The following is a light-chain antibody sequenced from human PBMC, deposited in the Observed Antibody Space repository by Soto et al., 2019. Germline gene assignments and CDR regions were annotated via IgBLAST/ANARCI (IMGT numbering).Light chain of an antibody. Sequence: EIVMTQSPATLSVSPVERATLSCRASQSVSSNLAWYQQKPGQAPRLLIYGASTRATGIPARFSGSGSGTEFTLTISSLQSEDFAVYYCQQYNNWPPFGQGTKGDIK. CDR3: QQYNNWPP. CDR1: QSVSSN. CDR2: GAS. J-gene: IGKJ1*01. V-gene: IGKV3-15*01.